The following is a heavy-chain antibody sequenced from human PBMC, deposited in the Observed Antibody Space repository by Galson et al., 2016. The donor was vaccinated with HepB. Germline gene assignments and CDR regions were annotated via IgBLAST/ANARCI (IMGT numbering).Heavy chain of an antibody. CDR1: GGSISNYY. Sequence: SETLSLTCTVSGGSISNYYWSWIRQPPGKGLEWIGYVYYSGSTKYNPSLKSRVTISVDTSKNQFSLELSSVTAADTAVYYCVKEENNSLFYYWGQGILATVSS. CDR2: VYYSGST. V-gene: IGHV4-59*01. J-gene: IGHJ4*02. CDR3: VKEENNSLFYY. D-gene: IGHD1/OR15-1a*01.